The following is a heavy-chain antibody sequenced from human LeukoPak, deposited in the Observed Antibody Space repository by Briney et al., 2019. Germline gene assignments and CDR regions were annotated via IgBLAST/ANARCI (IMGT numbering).Heavy chain of an antibody. J-gene: IGHJ4*02. CDR3: SKERSEVVVAATNY. CDR2: ISGGGDTT. V-gene: IGHV3-23*01. D-gene: IGHD2-15*01. Sequence: GGSLRLSCAASGFTFSSYAMTWVRQAPGKGLEWVSSISGGGDTTYYADSVRGRFTISRDNSKNTLSVQMNNLRAEDTAVYYCSKERSEVVVAATNYWGQGTLVTVSS. CDR1: GFTFSSYA.